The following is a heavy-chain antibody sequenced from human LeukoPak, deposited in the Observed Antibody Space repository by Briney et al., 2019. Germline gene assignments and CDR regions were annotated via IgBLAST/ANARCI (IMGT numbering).Heavy chain of an antibody. CDR1: GGSMSNYY. D-gene: IGHD2/OR15-2a*01. V-gene: IGHV4-59*01. J-gene: IGHJ4*02. Sequence: SETLSLTCAVSGGSMSNYYWTWIRQPPGKGLEWIAYIHYSGSTNYNPSLRSRVAISVDTSANQFSLKLTSMTPADTAVYYCARLRGNYFPDFWGQGTLVTVSS. CDR3: ARLRGNYFPDF. CDR2: IHYSGST.